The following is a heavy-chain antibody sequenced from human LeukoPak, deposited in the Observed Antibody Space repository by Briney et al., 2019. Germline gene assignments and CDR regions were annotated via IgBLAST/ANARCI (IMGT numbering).Heavy chain of an antibody. V-gene: IGHV3-30*02. CDR1: GFTFSSYG. J-gene: IGHJ4*02. Sequence: PGGSLRLSCAASGFTFSSYGMHWVRQAPGKGLEWVAVILSDGSKEFYTDSVKGRFTISRDNPKNTLYLQMNSLRAEDTAVYYCAKDRHLYSSGWYRFDYWGQGTLVTVSS. CDR2: ILSDGSKE. CDR3: AKDRHLYSSGWYRFDY. D-gene: IGHD6-19*01.